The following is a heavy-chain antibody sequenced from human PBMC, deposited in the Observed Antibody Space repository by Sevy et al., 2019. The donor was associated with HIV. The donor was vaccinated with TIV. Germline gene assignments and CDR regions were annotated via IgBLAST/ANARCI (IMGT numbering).Heavy chain of an antibody. V-gene: IGHV3-30*02. J-gene: IGHJ6*02. CDR3: AKVLHIVLVPAAIYYYYGMDV. D-gene: IGHD2-2*01. CDR2: MRFDGTIK. CDR1: GFTFSTYG. Sequence: GGSLRLSCAASGFTFSTYGMHWVRQAPGRGLERVAFMRFDGTIKYHTDSVKGRFTVSRDNSKNTLYLQMNSLKTEDTAVYYCAKVLHIVLVPAAIYYYYGMDVWGQGTTVPVSS.